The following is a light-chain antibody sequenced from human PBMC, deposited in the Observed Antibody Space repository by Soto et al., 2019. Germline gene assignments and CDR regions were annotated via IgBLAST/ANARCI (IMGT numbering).Light chain of an antibody. CDR3: QQYSSWPPYT. Sequence: EIVMTQSPATLSVSPGERATLSCRASQSISSNLAWYQQKPGQAPRLLIYGASTRATEIPDRFSGSGSGTEFNLTISSLQSEDFAIYYCQQYSSWPPYTFGQGTKLEIK. J-gene: IGKJ2*01. CDR1: QSISSN. CDR2: GAS. V-gene: IGKV3-15*01.